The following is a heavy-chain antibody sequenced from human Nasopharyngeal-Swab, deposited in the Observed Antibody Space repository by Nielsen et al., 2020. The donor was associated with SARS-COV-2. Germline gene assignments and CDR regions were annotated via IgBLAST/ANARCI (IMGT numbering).Heavy chain of an antibody. CDR1: GFTFSGSA. CDR3: TRATATTGSHC. CDR2: IRSKANSYAT. J-gene: IGHJ4*02. Sequence: GESLKISCAASGFTFSGSAMHWVRQASGKGLEWVGRIRSKANSYATAYAASVKGRFTISRDDSNNTAYLQMNSLKTEDTAVYYCTRATATTGSHCWGQGTLVTVSS. V-gene: IGHV3-73*01. D-gene: IGHD1-26*01.